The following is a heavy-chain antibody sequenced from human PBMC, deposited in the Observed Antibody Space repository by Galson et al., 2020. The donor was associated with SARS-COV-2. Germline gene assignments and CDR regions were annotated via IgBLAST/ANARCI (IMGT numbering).Heavy chain of an antibody. Sequence: GGSLRLSCAVSGFTFSSYSMNWVRQAPGKGLEWVSAISSSSDYIYNADSVKGRFTISRDNGKNSLYLQMNSLRAEDTAVYYCAREASWAMFAMDVWGQGTTVTVSS. CDR2: ISSSSDYI. J-gene: IGHJ6*02. CDR3: AREASWAMFAMDV. V-gene: IGHV3-21*01. CDR1: GFTFSSYS. D-gene: IGHD3-10*02.